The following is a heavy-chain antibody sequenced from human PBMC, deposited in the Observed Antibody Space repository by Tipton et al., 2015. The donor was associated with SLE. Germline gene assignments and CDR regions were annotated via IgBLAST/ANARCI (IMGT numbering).Heavy chain of an antibody. CDR2: IYASGST. J-gene: IGHJ4*02. CDR1: GGSMSSYY. V-gene: IGHV4-4*07. D-gene: IGHD3-10*01. CDR3: TRDPSWFGAL. Sequence: TLSLTCTVSGGSMSSYYWNWIRQPAGKGLEWIGRIYASGSTNYNPSLNNRVAMSLDTSKKQFSLKLTSVTAADTAVYYCTRDPSWFGALWGQGTLVTVSS.